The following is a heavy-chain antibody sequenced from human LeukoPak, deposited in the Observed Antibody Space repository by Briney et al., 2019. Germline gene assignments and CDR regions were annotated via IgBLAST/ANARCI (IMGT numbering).Heavy chain of an antibody. CDR1: GGTFSSDG. J-gene: IGHJ4*02. CDR2: SIPVSGTA. V-gene: IGHV1-69*13. D-gene: IGHD3-9*01. CDR3: ARHYDIVTEYYFDY. Sequence: ASVKVSCKASGGTFSSDGITWVRQAPGQGREWMGGSIPVSGTANYAQKFQGRVTITADESTSTAYMELSSLRSEDTAVYYCARHYDIVTEYYFDYWGQGTLVTVSS.